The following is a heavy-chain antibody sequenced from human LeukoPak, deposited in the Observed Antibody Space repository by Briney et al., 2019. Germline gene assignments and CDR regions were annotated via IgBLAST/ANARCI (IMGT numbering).Heavy chain of an antibody. CDR3: AREQDTYYYDSSGHDAFDI. Sequence: SGGSLRLSCAASGFTFSSYSMSWVRQAPGKGLEWVSSISSSSSYIYYADSVKGRFTISRDNAKNSLYLQMNSLRAEDTAVYYCAREQDTYYYDSSGHDAFDIWGQGTMVTVSS. D-gene: IGHD3-22*01. J-gene: IGHJ3*02. CDR2: ISSSSSYI. CDR1: GFTFSSYS. V-gene: IGHV3-21*01.